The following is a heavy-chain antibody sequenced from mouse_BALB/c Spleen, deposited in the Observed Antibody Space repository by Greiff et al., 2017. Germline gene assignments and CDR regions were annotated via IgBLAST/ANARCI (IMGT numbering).Heavy chain of an antibody. J-gene: IGHJ1*01. D-gene: IGHD1-1*02. CDR2: ISSGSSTI. Sequence: DVMLVESGGGLVQPGGSRKLSCAASGFTFSSFGMHWVRQAPEKGLEWVAYISSGSSTIYYADTVKGRFTISRDNPKNTLFLQMTSLRSEDTAMYYCARSTIYWYFDVWGAGTTVTVSS. CDR1: GFTFSSFG. V-gene: IGHV5-17*02. CDR3: ARSTIYWYFDV.